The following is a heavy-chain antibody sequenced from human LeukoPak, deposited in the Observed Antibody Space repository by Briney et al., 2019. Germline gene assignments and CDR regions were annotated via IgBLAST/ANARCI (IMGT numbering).Heavy chain of an antibody. D-gene: IGHD3-22*01. Sequence: GESLKISCKGSGFSFTNYWIGWVRQMPGKGLEWMGIIYPGDSDTRYSPSLQGQVTISADKSIGTAYLQWSSLKASDTAMYYCARHGTSDDYYSYFDYWGQGTLVTVSS. CDR3: ARHGTSDDYYSYFDY. V-gene: IGHV5-51*01. J-gene: IGHJ4*02. CDR2: IYPGDSDT. CDR1: GFSFTNYW.